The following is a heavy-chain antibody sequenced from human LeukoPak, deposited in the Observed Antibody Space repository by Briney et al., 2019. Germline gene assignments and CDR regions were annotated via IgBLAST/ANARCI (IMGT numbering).Heavy chain of an antibody. CDR3: ARAPPSDPGVDNLRYFRPGDGWDV. J-gene: IGHJ6*02. CDR2: VTGDSGTT. CDR1: GFTFSSFA. V-gene: IGHV3-23*01. Sequence: PGGSLRLSCVASGFTFSSFAMNWVRQAPGKGLEWVSVVTGDSGTTHYADSVKGRFTISRDNSKNTLYLQVNNLRAEDTAVYYCARAPPSDPGVDNLRYFRPGDGWDVWGQGTTVTVSS. D-gene: IGHD3-9*01.